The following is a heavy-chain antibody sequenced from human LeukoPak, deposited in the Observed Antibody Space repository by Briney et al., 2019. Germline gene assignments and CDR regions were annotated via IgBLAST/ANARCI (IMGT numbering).Heavy chain of an antibody. J-gene: IGHJ4*02. V-gene: IGHV3-23*01. CDR2: ISGSGNST. CDR1: GFTFSSYA. CDR3: AKVQTPYCSSTSCYNFDY. D-gene: IGHD2-2*02. Sequence: GSLRLSCAASGFTFSSYAMTWVRQAPGKGLEWVSAISGSGNSTYYADSVKGRFTISRDNSKNTLCLQINSLRAEDTAVYYCAKVQTPYCSSTSCYNFDYWGQGTLVTVSS.